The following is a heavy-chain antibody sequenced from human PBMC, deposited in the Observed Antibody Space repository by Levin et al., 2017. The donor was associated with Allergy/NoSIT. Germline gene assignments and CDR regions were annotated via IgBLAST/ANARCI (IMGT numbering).Heavy chain of an antibody. J-gene: IGHJ4*02. D-gene: IGHD6-19*01. CDR1: GFSFSYSW. Sequence: LSLTCAASGFSFSYSWMTWVRQAPGKGLEWVANVKEDGSETYYVDSVKGRFTISRDNAKNSLYLQMNSLRVEDTAVYYCGTGRRSGWPLDYWGQGILVTVSS. CDR2: VKEDGSET. V-gene: IGHV3-7*01. CDR3: GTGRRSGWPLDY.